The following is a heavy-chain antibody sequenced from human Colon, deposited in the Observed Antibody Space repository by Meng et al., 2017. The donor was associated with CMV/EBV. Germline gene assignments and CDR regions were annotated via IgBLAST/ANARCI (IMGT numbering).Heavy chain of an antibody. Sequence: ETLSLTCVASGLTLSRYWMHWVRQVPGEGPMWVARISHDRDNAIYADSVKGRFTASRDSTRNIVYLQMNSLRVDDTAIYFCVRDVPGDIDYIFDYWGQGAQVTVPS. D-gene: IGHD4-11*01. CDR1: GLTLSRYW. CDR3: VRDVPGDIDYIFDY. J-gene: IGHJ4*02. CDR2: ISHDRDNA. V-gene: IGHV3-74*01.